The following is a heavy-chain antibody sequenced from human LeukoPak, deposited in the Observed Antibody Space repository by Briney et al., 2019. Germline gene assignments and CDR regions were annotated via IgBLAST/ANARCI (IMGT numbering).Heavy chain of an antibody. Sequence: PSETLSLTCAVYGGSFSGYYWSWIRQPPGKGLEWIGEINHSGSTNYNPSLKSRVTISVDKSKNQFSLKLSSVTAADTAVYYCAREKLYYDSSGYYYFDIWGQGTMVTVSS. CDR2: INHSGST. J-gene: IGHJ3*02. D-gene: IGHD3-22*01. CDR3: AREKLYYDSSGYYYFDI. V-gene: IGHV4-34*01. CDR1: GGSFSGYY.